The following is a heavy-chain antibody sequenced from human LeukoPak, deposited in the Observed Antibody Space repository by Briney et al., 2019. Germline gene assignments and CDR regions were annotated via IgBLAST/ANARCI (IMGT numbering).Heavy chain of an antibody. J-gene: IGHJ4*02. CDR3: AKGVHSAIVVARGLEGADY. V-gene: IGHV3-30*18. D-gene: IGHD3-22*01. Sequence: GRSLRLSCAASGFTFSSYGMHWVRQAPGKGLEWVAVISYDGSNKYYTDSVKGRFTISRDNSKNTLYLQMNSLRTGDTAVYYCAKGVHSAIVVARGLEGADYWGQGTLVTVSS. CDR1: GFTFSSYG. CDR2: ISYDGSNK.